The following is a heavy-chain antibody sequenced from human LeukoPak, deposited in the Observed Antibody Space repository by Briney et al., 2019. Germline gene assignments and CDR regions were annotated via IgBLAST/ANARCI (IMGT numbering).Heavy chain of an antibody. Sequence: SETLSLTCTVSGGSISSYYWSWIRQPPGKGLEWIGYIYHSGSTYYNPSLKSRVTISVDRSKNQFSLKLSSVTAADTAVYYCARGEIAVKDFDLWGRGTLVTVSS. V-gene: IGHV4-59*12. CDR3: ARGEIAVKDFDL. J-gene: IGHJ2*01. CDR2: IYHSGST. D-gene: IGHD6-19*01. CDR1: GGSISSYY.